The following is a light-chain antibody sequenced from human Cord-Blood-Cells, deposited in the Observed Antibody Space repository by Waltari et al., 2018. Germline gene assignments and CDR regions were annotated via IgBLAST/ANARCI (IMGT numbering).Light chain of an antibody. CDR3: YSAADNNLV. CDR2: KGS. V-gene: IGLV3-27*01. Sequence: SYELTQPSSVSVSPGQTARITCPGDVLAKKYARWFQQKPGQAPVLVIYKGSERPSGIPERFSGSSSGTTVTLTISGAQVEDEADYYCYSAADNNLVFGGGTKLTVL. J-gene: IGLJ3*02. CDR1: VLAKKY.